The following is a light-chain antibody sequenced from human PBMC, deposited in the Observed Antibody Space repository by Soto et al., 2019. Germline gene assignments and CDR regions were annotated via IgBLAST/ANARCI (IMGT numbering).Light chain of an antibody. CDR1: QSVSSN. CDR3: QHYNNLPRT. CDR2: GAS. Sequence: EIVMTQSPATLSVSPGERATLSCRASQSVSSNLAWYQQKPCQAPRLLIYGASTRATGIPARFIGSGSGTEFTLTISSLQSEDFAVYYCQHYNNLPRTFGQGTKVEIK. J-gene: IGKJ1*01. V-gene: IGKV3-15*01.